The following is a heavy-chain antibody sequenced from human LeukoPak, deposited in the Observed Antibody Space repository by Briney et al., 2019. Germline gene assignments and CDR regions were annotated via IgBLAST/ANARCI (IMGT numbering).Heavy chain of an antibody. CDR3: ARWYKYSSSWSPVNWFDP. J-gene: IGHJ5*02. CDR2: IYYSGST. CDR1: GGSISSYY. D-gene: IGHD6-6*01. Sequence: PSGTLSLTCTVSGGSISSYYWSWIRQPPGKGLEWIGYIYYSGSTNYNPSLKSRVTISVDTSKNQFSLKLISVTAADTDVYDCARWYKYSSSWSPVNWFDPWGQGTLVTVSS. V-gene: IGHV4-59*01.